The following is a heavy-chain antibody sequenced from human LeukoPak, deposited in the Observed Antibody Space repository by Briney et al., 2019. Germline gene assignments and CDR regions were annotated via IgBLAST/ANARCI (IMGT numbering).Heavy chain of an antibody. CDR3: ARVRAVMITFGGVIVHNWFDP. Sequence: GASVKVSCKASGYTFTSYGISWVRQAPGQGLEWMGWISAYNGNTNYAQKLQGRVTMTTDTSTSTAYMELRSLRSDDTAVYYCARVRAVMITFGGVIVHNWFDPWGQGTLVTVSS. V-gene: IGHV1-18*01. D-gene: IGHD3-16*02. CDR2: ISAYNGNT. J-gene: IGHJ5*02. CDR1: GYTFTSYG.